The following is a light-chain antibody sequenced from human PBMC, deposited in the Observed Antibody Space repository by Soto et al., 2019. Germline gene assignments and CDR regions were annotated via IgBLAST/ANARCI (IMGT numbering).Light chain of an antibody. CDR1: SSDVGSYNR. CDR3: SSYTSTSTYV. Sequence: HSALTQPPSVSGSPGQAVTISCTGTSSDVGSYNRVSWYQQPPGTAPKLMIYEVSNRPSGVPDRFSGSKSGNTASLTISGLQAEDEADYYCSSYTSTSTYVFGTGTKVTVL. CDR2: EVS. V-gene: IGLV2-18*02. J-gene: IGLJ1*01.